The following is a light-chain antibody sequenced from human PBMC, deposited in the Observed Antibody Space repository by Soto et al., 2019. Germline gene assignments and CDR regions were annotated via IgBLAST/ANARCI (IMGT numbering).Light chain of an antibody. CDR1: SSDVGVYNY. CDR3: SSYAGSNNVV. J-gene: IGLJ2*01. V-gene: IGLV2-8*01. CDR2: EVS. Sequence: QSALTQPPSASGSPGQSVTISCTGTSSDVGVYNYVSWYQQHPGKAPKLLIYEVSKRPSGVPDRFSGSKSGNTASLTVSGLQAEDEADFYCSSYAGSNNVVFGGGTKLTGL.